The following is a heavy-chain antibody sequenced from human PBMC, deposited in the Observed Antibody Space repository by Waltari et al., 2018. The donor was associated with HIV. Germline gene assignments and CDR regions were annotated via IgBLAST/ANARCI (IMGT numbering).Heavy chain of an antibody. CDR1: GGDFSDYG. Sequence: QVRLVQSGPEVKRTGSSVRVSCKSSGGDFSDYGISWLRQAPGQGLQWMGKIIPYFGFANTAETLRARVSIEADESKNTVYLELRSLTVQDSATYFCARGTFYDDEVGAHRYRPFDAWGQGTPVSVSS. CDR2: IIPYFGFA. D-gene: IGHD3-16*01. J-gene: IGHJ4*02. V-gene: IGHV1-69*18. CDR3: ARGTFYDDEVGAHRYRPFDA.